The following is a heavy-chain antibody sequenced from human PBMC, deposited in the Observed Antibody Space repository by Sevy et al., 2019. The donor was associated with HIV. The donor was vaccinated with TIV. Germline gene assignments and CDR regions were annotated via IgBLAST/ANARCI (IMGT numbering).Heavy chain of an antibody. V-gene: IGHV3-48*01. Sequence: GGSLRLSCAASGFTFSSYSMNWVRQAPGKGLEWVSYISSSTIYYEDSVKGRFTISGDNARNSLYLQMNSLRAEDTAVYYCARLGGYSSSWSYFDYWGQGTLVTVSS. CDR2: ISSSTI. CDR1: GFTFSSYS. CDR3: ARLGGYSSSWSYFDY. D-gene: IGHD6-13*01. J-gene: IGHJ4*02.